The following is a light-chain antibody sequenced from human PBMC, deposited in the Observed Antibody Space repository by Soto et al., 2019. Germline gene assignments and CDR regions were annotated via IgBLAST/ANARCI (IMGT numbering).Light chain of an antibody. Sequence: EIVMTQSPATLSVSPGERATLSCRASQDVLTNLAWYQQKPGQSPRLLIYRASTRATGVPARFSGSGSGTEFTLTISSLQSEDFAVYYCQQYGSSPLTFGGGTKVEIK. J-gene: IGKJ4*01. CDR2: RAS. V-gene: IGKV3-15*01. CDR3: QQYGSSPLT. CDR1: QDVLTN.